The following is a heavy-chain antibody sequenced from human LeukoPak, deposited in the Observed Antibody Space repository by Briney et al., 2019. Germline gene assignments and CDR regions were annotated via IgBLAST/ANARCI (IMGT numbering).Heavy chain of an antibody. CDR1: GFTFDDYA. D-gene: IGHD3-10*01. V-gene: IGHV3-9*03. J-gene: IGHJ3*02. CDR3: AKDRGPGILWFGELLGGAFDI. CDR2: ISWNSGSI. Sequence: GRSLRLSCAASGFTFDDYAMHWVRQAPGKGLEWVSGISWNSGSIGYAESVKGRFTISRDNAKNSLYLKMNSLRAEDMALYYCAKDRGPGILWFGELLGGAFDIWGQGTMVTVSS.